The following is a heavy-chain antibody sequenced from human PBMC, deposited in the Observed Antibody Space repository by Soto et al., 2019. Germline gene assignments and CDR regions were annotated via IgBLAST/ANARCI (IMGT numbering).Heavy chain of an antibody. J-gene: IGHJ4*02. V-gene: IGHV3-9*01. D-gene: IGHD6-19*01. Sequence: EVQLVESGGGLVQPGRSLRLSCAASGFTFDDYAMHWVRQAPGKGLEWVSGISWNSGSIGYADSVKGRFTISRDNAKNSLYLQMNSLRAEDTALYYCAKGKGGSGWYWSFDYWGQGTLVTVSS. CDR3: AKGKGGSGWYWSFDY. CDR1: GFTFDDYA. CDR2: ISWNSGSI.